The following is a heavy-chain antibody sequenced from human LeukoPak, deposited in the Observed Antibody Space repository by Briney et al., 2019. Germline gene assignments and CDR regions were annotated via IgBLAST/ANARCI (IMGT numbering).Heavy chain of an antibody. Sequence: ASVKVSCKASGYTFTGYYIHWVRQAPGQGLEWMGWINPNSGGTNDAQKFQGRVTMTRDTSISTAYMELSRLRSDDTAVYYCARDRGYYYMDVWGKGTTVTISS. CDR2: INPNSGGT. J-gene: IGHJ6*03. V-gene: IGHV1-2*02. CDR1: GYTFTGYY. CDR3: ARDRGYYYMDV.